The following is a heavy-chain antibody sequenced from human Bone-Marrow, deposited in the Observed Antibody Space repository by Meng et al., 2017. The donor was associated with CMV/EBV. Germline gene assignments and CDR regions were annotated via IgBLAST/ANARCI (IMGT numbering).Heavy chain of an antibody. CDR1: GFTFSSYS. CDR3: ASSAQRYGGNTFDS. J-gene: IGHJ4*02. Sequence: GESLKISCTASGFTFSSYSMNWVRQAPGKGLEWVSSMSSSSTYIYYADSVKGRFTISRDNAKNSLYLQMNSLRAEDTAVYYCASSAQRYGGNTFDSWGQGTLVTVSS. V-gene: IGHV3-21*01. CDR2: MSSSSTYI. D-gene: IGHD4-23*01.